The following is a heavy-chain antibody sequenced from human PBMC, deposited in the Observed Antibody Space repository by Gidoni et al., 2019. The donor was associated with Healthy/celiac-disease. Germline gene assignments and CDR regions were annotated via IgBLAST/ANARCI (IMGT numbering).Heavy chain of an antibody. CDR1: GLTFSSYA. Sequence: QVQLVEYGGGVVQPGRSLRLSCAASGLTFSSYALHWFRQAPGKGLEWVAVISYDGGNKYYADSVKGRFTISRDNSKNTLYLQMNSLRAEDTAVYYCARDPDPMTSDGGGQGTLVTVSS. J-gene: IGHJ4*02. CDR2: ISYDGGNK. D-gene: IGHD2-2*01. V-gene: IGHV3-30-3*01. CDR3: ARDPDPMTSDG.